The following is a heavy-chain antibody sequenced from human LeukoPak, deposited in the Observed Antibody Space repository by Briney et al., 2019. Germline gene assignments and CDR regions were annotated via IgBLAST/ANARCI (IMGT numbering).Heavy chain of an antibody. V-gene: IGHV1-18*01. CDR3: ARDVDRTTPYNWFDP. CDR1: GYTFTNYG. Sequence: ASVKVSCKASGYTFTNYGIGWFRQAPGQGLEWMGWISAYNGNTDYAQKLQGRVTKTTDTSTSTAYMELRSLRSDDTAVYFCARDVDRTTPYNWFDPWGQGTLVTVSS. J-gene: IGHJ5*02. D-gene: IGHD1-1*01. CDR2: ISAYNGNT.